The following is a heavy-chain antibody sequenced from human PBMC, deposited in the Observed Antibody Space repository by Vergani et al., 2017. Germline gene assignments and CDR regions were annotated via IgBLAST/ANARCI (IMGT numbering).Heavy chain of an antibody. CDR2: IYYSGST. J-gene: IGHJ4*02. Sequence: QVQLQESGPGLVKPSQTLSLTCTVSGGSISSVGYYWSWIRQHPGKGLEWIGYIYYSGSTYYNPTLKSRVTISVDTSKNQFSLKLSSVTAADTAVYYCARGPYGSSTSCYVGIDYWGQGTRVTVSS. V-gene: IGHV4-31*03. CDR1: GGSISSVGYY. CDR3: ARGPYGSSTSCYVGIDY. D-gene: IGHD2-2*01.